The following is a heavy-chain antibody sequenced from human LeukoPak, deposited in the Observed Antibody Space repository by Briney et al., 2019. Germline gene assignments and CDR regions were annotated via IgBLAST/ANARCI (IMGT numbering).Heavy chain of an antibody. CDR1: GRTHNQFG. Sequence: ASVRVSCKASGRTHNQFGVTWVRQAPGQGLEWIGWISSDNGIPRYADKFQGRVTISADTSTTTAYMEMRSLRYDDTAVYFCANVAKGRFFFYHMDVWGKGTTVTVSS. D-gene: IGHD2-2*01. J-gene: IGHJ6*04. V-gene: IGHV1-18*01. CDR3: ANVAKGRFFFYHMDV. CDR2: ISSDNGIP.